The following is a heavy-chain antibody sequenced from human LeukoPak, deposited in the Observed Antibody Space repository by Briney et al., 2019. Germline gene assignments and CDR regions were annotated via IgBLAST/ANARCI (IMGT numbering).Heavy chain of an antibody. D-gene: IGHD2-2*01. V-gene: IGHV3-33*01. J-gene: IGHJ6*02. CDR2: IWYDGSNK. CDR3: AREGSCSSTSCYDHYYYGMDV. CDR1: GFTFSSYG. Sequence: GRSLTLSCAASGFTFSSYGMHWVRQAPGKGLEWVAVIWYDGSNKYYADSVKGRFTISRDNSKNTLYLQMNSLRAEDTAVYYCAREGSCSSTSCYDHYYYGMDVWGQGTTVTVSS.